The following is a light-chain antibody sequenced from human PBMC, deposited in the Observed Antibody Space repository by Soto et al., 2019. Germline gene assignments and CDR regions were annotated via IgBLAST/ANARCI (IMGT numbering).Light chain of an antibody. V-gene: IGKV1-5*03. CDR2: KAS. CDR3: QQYNSLWT. J-gene: IGKJ1*01. Sequence: DIQMTQSPSSVSASVGDRVTITCRASERINTYLAWYQQQPGKAPKLLIYKASSLESGVPSRFSGSGSGTEFTLTISSLQPDDFATYYCQQYNSLWTFGQGTKVDIK. CDR1: ERINTY.